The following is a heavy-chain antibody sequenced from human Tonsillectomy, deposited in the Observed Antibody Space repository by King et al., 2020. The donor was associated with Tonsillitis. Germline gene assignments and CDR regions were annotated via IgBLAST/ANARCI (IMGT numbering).Heavy chain of an antibody. CDR3: ARSITGSTRGIDY. D-gene: IGHD1-20*01. Sequence: VQLVESGGGVVQPGRSLRLSCATSAFTFSSYGMHWVRQAPGKGLEWVAVIWNDGKNKLYPDSVKGRLTISRDDSKNTLYLQMDSLRAEDTAVYYCARSITGSTRGIDYWGQGTLVTVSS. CDR1: AFTFSSYG. J-gene: IGHJ4*02. CDR2: IWNDGKNK. V-gene: IGHV3-33*01.